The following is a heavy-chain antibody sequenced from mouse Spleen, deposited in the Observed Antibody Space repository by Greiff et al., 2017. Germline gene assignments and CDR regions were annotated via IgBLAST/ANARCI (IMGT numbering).Heavy chain of an antibody. CDR3: ARRGSSYRYFDV. D-gene: IGHD1-1*01. J-gene: IGHJ1*03. Sequence: DVQLQESGPELVKPGASVKISCKASGYSFTGYYMNWVKQSPEKSLEWIGEINPSTGGTTYNQKFKAKATLTVDKSSSTAYMQLKSLTSEDSAVYYCARRGSSYRYFDVWGTGTTVTVSS. CDR1: GYSFTGYY. CDR2: INPSTGGT. V-gene: IGHV1-42*01.